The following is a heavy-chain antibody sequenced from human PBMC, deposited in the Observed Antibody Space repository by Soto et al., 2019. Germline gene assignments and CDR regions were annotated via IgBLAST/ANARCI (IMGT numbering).Heavy chain of an antibody. CDR1: GGSISSSSYY. CDR3: ARQHGNPYYYYGMDV. J-gene: IGHJ6*02. CDR2: IYYSGST. D-gene: IGHD1-1*01. Sequence: PSETLSLTCTVSGGSISSSSYYWGWIRQPPGKGLEWIGSIYYSGSTYYNPSLKSRVTISVDTSKNQFSLKLSSVTAADTAVYYCARQHGNPYYYYGMDVWGQGTTVT. V-gene: IGHV4-39*01.